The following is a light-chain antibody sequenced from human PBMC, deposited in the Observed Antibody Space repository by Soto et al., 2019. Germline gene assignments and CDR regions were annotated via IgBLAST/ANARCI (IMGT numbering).Light chain of an antibody. CDR1: QSVLYSSNNKNC. J-gene: IGKJ1*01. CDR3: QQYCVRPWT. Sequence: DIVMTQSPDSLAVPLGERATINCESSQSVLYSSNNKNCLAWYQQKPGQPPKLLIYWAYIRESGVPDRFSGGGSGTDFTLTISGLQAEDVAVYYCQQYCVRPWTFGQGTKVEIK. CDR2: WAY. V-gene: IGKV4-1*01.